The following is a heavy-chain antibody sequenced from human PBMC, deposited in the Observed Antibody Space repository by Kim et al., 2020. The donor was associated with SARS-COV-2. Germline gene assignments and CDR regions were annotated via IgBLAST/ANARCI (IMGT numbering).Heavy chain of an antibody. CDR1: GFTFSSYS. J-gene: IGHJ6*02. CDR3: ASVAAAGPTVYYYYGMGV. V-gene: IGHV3-21*01. D-gene: IGHD6-13*01. Sequence: GGSLRLSCAASGFTFSSYSMNWVRQAPGKGLEWVSSISSSSSYIYYADSVKGRFTISRDNAKNSLYLQMNSLRAEDTAVYYCASVAAAGPTVYYYYGMGVWGQGTTVTVSS. CDR2: ISSSSSYI.